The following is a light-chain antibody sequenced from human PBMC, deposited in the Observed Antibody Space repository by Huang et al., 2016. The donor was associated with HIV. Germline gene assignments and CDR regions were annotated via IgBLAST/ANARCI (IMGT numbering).Light chain of an antibody. CDR1: QSHLYSSNNKNY. J-gene: IGKJ1*01. CDR2: WAS. Sequence: DIVMTQSPDSLAVSLGERATINCKSSQSHLYSSNNKNYLAWYQQKPGQPPKLLIYWASTRESGVPDRFSGSGSETDFTLTISSLQAEDVAVYYCHQYYATGTFGQGTKVEI. CDR3: HQYYATGT. V-gene: IGKV4-1*01.